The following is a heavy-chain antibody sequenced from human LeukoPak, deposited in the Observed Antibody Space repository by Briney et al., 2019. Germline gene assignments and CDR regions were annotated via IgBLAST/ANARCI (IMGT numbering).Heavy chain of an antibody. D-gene: IGHD3-3*02. Sequence: SETLSLTCGVSGYSISSDNYWGWIRQPPGKGLEWIGTIYHSGSTYYNSSLKSRATMSVDTSMNQFSLNLNSVTAADTAVYYCARATIRNWFDPWGQATLVTVSS. CDR1: GYSISSDNY. V-gene: IGHV4-38-2*01. J-gene: IGHJ5*02. CDR2: IYHSGST. CDR3: ARATIRNWFDP.